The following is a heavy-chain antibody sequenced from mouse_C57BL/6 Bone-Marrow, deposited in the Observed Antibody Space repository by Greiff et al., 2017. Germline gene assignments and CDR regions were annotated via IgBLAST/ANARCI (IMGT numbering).Heavy chain of an antibody. CDR1: GYSFTNYN. CDR2: INPNYGTT. CDR3: ARATPYRYFDV. V-gene: IGHV1-39*01. Sequence: LVESGPELVKPGASVKISCKASGYSFTNYNMNWVKQSNGKSLEWIGVINPNYGTTSYNQKFKGKATLTADKSSSTAYMQLNSLTSEDSAVYYCARATPYRYFDVWGTGTTVTVSS. J-gene: IGHJ1*03.